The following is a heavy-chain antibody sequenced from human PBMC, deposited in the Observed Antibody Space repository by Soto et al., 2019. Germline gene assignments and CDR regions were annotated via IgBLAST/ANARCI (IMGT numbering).Heavy chain of an antibody. V-gene: IGHV3-53*04. J-gene: IGHJ4*02. CDR2: LYSGGAT. D-gene: IGHD3-10*01. CDR3: VRGRYGSEIH. CDR1: GLIVSSNY. Sequence: GGSLRLSCAASGLIVSSNYMTWVRQAPGKGLEWVSLLYSGGATHYAASVKGRFTISSHSSQNTLFLQMNSLRTEDTATYYCVRGRYGSEIHWGQGTRVTVSS.